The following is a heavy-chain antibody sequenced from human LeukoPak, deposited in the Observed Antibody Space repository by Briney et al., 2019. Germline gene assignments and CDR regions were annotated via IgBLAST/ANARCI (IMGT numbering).Heavy chain of an antibody. Sequence: GGSLRLSCAASGFTFSSYGMHWVRQAPGKGLEWVSVIYSGGSTYYADSVKGRFTISRHNSKNTLYLQMNSLRAEDTAVYYCARDARIAAAGTGYYYYGMDVWGQGTTVTVSS. CDR1: GFTFSSYG. CDR3: ARDARIAAAGTGYYYYGMDV. D-gene: IGHD6-13*01. J-gene: IGHJ6*02. CDR2: IYSGGST. V-gene: IGHV3-53*04.